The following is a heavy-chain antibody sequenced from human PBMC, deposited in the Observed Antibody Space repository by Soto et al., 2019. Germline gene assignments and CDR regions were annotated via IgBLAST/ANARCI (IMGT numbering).Heavy chain of an antibody. J-gene: IGHJ4*02. CDR1: GFTVSSNY. CDR2: IYNGGSA. V-gene: IGHV3-66*04. D-gene: IGHD5-18*01. Sequence: EVQLVESGGGLVQPGGSLRLSCAAFGFTVSSNYMSWVRQAPGKGLEWVSVIYNGGSAYYADSVKCRFTISRDNSKNTLYLQMNSLRAEDTAVYYCARHGYSYGGGYFDYWGQGTLVTVSS. CDR3: ARHGYSYGGGYFDY.